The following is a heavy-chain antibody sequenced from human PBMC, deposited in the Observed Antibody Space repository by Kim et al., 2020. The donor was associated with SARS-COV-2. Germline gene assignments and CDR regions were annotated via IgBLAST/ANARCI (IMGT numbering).Heavy chain of an antibody. J-gene: IGHJ6*02. CDR3: ARYHRYYAMDV. D-gene: IGHD2-21*01. Sequence: PTYAQGFTGRFVLSLDTSVSTAYLQISSLKAEDTAVYYCARYHRYYAMDVWGQGTTVTVSS. CDR2: P. V-gene: IGHV7-4-1*02.